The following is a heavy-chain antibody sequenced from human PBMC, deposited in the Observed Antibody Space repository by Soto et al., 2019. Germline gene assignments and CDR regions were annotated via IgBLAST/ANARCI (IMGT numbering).Heavy chain of an antibody. J-gene: IGHJ4*02. Sequence: QVQLVQSGAEVKKPGASVKVSCKASGYTFTNYGISWVRQAPGQGLEWMGWINPYNGNTNYAQKLQGRVTMTTDTATSTAYMELRSLRSDDPAGDYCSSRLAAAELVWGQGTLVTVSS. CDR3: SSRLAAAELV. D-gene: IGHD6-13*01. V-gene: IGHV1-18*01. CDR1: GYTFTNYG. CDR2: INPYNGNT.